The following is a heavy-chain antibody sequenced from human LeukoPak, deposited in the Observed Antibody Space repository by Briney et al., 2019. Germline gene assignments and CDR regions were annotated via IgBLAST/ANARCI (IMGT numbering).Heavy chain of an antibody. CDR1: GGSFSGYC. V-gene: IGHV4-34*01. J-gene: IGHJ5*02. Sequence: NPSETLSLTCAVYGGSFSGYCWSWIRQPPGKGLGWIGEINHSGSTNYNPSLKSRVTISVDTSKNQFSLKLSSVTAADTAVYYCARVTALWGFDPWGQGTLVTVSS. D-gene: IGHD5-18*01. CDR2: INHSGST. CDR3: ARVTALWGFDP.